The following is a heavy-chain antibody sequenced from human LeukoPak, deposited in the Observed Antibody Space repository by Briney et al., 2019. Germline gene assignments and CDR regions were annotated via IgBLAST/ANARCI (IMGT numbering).Heavy chain of an antibody. CDR2: ISSSSSTI. CDR1: GFTFSSYS. D-gene: IGHD5-18*01. J-gene: IGHJ4*02. V-gene: IGHV3-48*01. CDR3: AKVVSGYSYGF. Sequence: GGSLRLSCAASGFTFSSYSMNWVRQAPGKGLEWVSYISSSSSTIYYADSVKGRFTISRDNAKNSLYLQMNSLRAEDTAVYYCAKVVSGYSYGFGGQGTLVTVSS.